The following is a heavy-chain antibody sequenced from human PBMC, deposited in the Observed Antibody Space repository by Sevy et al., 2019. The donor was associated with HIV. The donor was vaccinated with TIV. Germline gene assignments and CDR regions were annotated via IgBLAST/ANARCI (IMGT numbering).Heavy chain of an antibody. V-gene: IGHV4-59*08. CDR2: IYYNGHI. J-gene: IGHJ4*02. Sequence: SETLYLTCTVSGGSITSLYWNWIWQPPGKGLEWIANIYYNGHINYNPSLKSRVTLSLDTSKNQFSLRLSSVTAADTAMYYCAGENAWGRGYSWGQGTLVTVSS. CDR1: GGSITSLY. CDR3: AGENAWGRGYS. D-gene: IGHD1-26*01.